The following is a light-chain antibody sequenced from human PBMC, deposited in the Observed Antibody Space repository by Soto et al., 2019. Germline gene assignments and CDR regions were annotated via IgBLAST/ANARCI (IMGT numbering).Light chain of an antibody. J-gene: IGLJ1*01. Sequence: QSALTQPASVSGSPGQSIIISCTGTSSDVGGYDYVSWYQQHPGKAPKLMIFDVSNRPSGVSNRFSGSKSGNTASLTISGLQAEDEADYYCSSYTIDSTLVFGTGTQLTVL. CDR2: DVS. CDR3: SSYTIDSTLV. V-gene: IGLV2-14*01. CDR1: SSDVGGYDY.